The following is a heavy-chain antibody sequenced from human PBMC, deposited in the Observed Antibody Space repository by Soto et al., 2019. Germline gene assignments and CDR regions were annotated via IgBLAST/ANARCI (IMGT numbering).Heavy chain of an antibody. V-gene: IGHV1-46*01. J-gene: IGHJ6*02. Sequence: QVQLVQSGAEVKKPGASVKVSCKASGYTFTSYYMHWVRQAPGQGLEWMGIINPSGGSTSYAQKFQGRVTMTRDTSTSTVYMELSSLRSEDTAVYYRARETTADGMDVWGQGTTVTVSS. CDR2: INPSGGST. CDR1: GYTFTSYY. CDR3: ARETTADGMDV. D-gene: IGHD1-1*01.